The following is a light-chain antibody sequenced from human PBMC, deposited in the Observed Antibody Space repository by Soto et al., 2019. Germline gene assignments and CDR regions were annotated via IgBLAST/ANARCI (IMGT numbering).Light chain of an antibody. Sequence: EVVMTQSPATLSVSPGEGATLSCRASQSVSNHLAWYQQRPGQAPRVLIYGASTRATGIPARFSGSGSGTQFTLTISSLQSEDFARYYCQHYFNWPRTFGQGTKVDIK. CDR3: QHYFNWPRT. CDR1: QSVSNH. CDR2: GAS. V-gene: IGKV3-15*01. J-gene: IGKJ1*01.